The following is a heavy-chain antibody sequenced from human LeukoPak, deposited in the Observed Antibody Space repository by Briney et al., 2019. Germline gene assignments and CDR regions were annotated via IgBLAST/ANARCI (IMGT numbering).Heavy chain of an antibody. J-gene: IGHJ5*02. V-gene: IGHV3-30*04. CDR2: ISYDGSNK. D-gene: IGHD6-25*01. Sequence: GGSLRLSCAASGFTFSSYAMHWVRQAPGKGLEWVAVISYDGSNKYYADSVKGRFTISRDNSKNTLYLQMNSLRAEDTAVYYCARERLSRNWFDPWDQGTLVTVSS. CDR3: ARERLSRNWFDP. CDR1: GFTFSSYA.